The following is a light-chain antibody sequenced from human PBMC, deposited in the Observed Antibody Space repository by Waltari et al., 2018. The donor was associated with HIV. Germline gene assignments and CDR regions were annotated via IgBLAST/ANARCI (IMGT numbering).Light chain of an antibody. V-gene: IGLV1-40*01. J-gene: IGLJ2*01. CDR2: GSI. CDR1: SSNLRAGPA. Sequence: QSVLTQPPSVSGPPVQRFTIPRTRSSSNLRAGPAAHWYQQLPGTAPKHLITGSINRPSGVPDRLSDCKSGTSASLAITGLQAEEEADYYCQSYDSSRSGSIFGGGTKLTVL. CDR3: QSYDSSRSGSI.